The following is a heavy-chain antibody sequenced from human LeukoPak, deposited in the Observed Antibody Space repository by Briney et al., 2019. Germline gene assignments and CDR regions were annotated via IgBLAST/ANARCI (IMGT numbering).Heavy chain of an antibody. CDR1: GFTFSSYS. J-gene: IGHJ4*02. V-gene: IGHV3-21*01. Sequence: GGSLRLSCAASGFTFSSYSMNWVRQAPGKGLEWVSSISSSSSYIYYADSVKGRFTISRDNAKNSLYLQMNSLRAEDTAAYYCARDGLVWFGELYYFDYWGQGTLVTVSS. CDR2: ISSSSSYI. CDR3: ARDGLVWFGELYYFDY. D-gene: IGHD3-10*01.